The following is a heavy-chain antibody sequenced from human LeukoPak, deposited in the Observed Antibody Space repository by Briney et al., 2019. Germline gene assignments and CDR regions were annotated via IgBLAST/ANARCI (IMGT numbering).Heavy chain of an antibody. CDR2: IRGSGGST. CDR3: AKRGPGSPQSGKYYFDY. V-gene: IGHV3-23*01. D-gene: IGHD3-10*01. Sequence: GGTLRLSCAASGFTFSSHGMSWVRQAPGKGLEWVSLIRGSGGSTYYADSVKGRFTISRDNSENTLSLQMNSLRAEDTAVYYCAKRGPGSPQSGKYYFDYWGQGTLVTVSS. J-gene: IGHJ4*02. CDR1: GFTFSSHG.